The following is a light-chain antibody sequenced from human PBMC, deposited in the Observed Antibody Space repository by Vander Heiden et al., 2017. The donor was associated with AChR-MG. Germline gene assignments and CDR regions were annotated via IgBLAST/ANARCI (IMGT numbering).Light chain of an antibody. CDR3: MQALHTPYT. Sequence: EIVMTQSPLSLSVTPGEPASISCRSSQSLLHSNGYNYLTWYLQKPGQSPQLLIYLGSNRASEVPDRFSGSGSGTHFTLKISRVESEDVGVYYCMQALHTPYTFGQGTKLEIK. CDR2: LGS. J-gene: IGKJ2*01. V-gene: IGKV2-28*01. CDR1: QSLLHSNGYNY.